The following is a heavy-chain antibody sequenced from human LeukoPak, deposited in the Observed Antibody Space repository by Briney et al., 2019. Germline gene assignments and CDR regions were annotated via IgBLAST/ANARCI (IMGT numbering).Heavy chain of an antibody. CDR2: INPNSGGT. CDR3: ARGACSGGSCYYYFDY. CDR1: GYTFTGYY. D-gene: IGHD2-15*01. V-gene: IGHV1-2*02. Sequence: ASVKVSCKASGYTFTGYYMHWVRQAPGQGLEWMGWINPNSGGTNYAQKFQGRVTMTRDTSTSTVYMELSSLRSEDTAVYYCARGACSGGSCYYYFDYWGQGTLVTVSS. J-gene: IGHJ4*02.